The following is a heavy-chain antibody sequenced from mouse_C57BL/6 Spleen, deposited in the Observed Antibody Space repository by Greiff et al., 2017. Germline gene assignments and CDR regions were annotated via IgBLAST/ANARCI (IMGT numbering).Heavy chain of an antibody. V-gene: IGHV2-6-1*01. J-gene: IGHJ4*01. CDR1: GFSLTSYG. CDR2: IWSDGST. D-gene: IGHD4-1*01. Sequence: VQGVESGPGLVAPSQSLSITCTVSGFSLTSYGVHWVRQPPGKGLEWLVVIWSDGSTTSNSALKSRLSISKDNSKSQVFLKMNSLQTDDTARYYCARQLGYYYARDYWGQGTSVTVSS. CDR3: ARQLGYYYARDY.